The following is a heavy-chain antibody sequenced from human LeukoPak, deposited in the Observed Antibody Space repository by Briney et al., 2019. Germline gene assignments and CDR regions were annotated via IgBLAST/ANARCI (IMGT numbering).Heavy chain of an antibody. D-gene: IGHD3-22*01. J-gene: IGHJ4*02. Sequence: GGSVRLLCSPCGVTLSSKAMQWVRQDAGKGMEYVSAISSNWGSTYYADSVNGTFTISGDNSNNTLYLQMTSLRAEDTAVHYCVRAMGNYYDSIAGNYFDYWGQGTLVTASS. V-gene: IGHV3-64D*09. CDR3: VRAMGNYYDSIAGNYFDY. CDR1: GVTLSSKA. CDR2: ISSNWGST.